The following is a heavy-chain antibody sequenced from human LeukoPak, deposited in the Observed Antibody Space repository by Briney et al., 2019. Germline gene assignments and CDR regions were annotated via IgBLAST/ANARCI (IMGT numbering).Heavy chain of an antibody. CDR1: GGSISSYY. D-gene: IGHD3-10*01. J-gene: IGHJ4*02. CDR2: IYYSGST. V-gene: IGHV4-59*01. CDR3: ALAGEVRGVIDY. Sequence: SDTLSLTCTVSGGSISSYYWSWIRQPPGKGLEWIGYIYYSGSTNYNPSLKSRVTISVDTSKNQFSLKLSSVTAADTAVYYCALAGEVRGVIDYWGQGTLVTVSS.